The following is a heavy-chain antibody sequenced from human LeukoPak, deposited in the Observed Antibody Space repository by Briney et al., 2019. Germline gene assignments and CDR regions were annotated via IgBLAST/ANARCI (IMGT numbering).Heavy chain of an antibody. CDR2: MNPNSGNT. Sequence: GASVKVSCKASGYTFTGYYMHWVRQAPGQGLEWMGWMNPNSGNTGYAQKFQGRVTMTRNTSISTAYMELSSLRSEDTAVYYCASVGYGGSGDYWGQGTLVTVSS. J-gene: IGHJ4*02. CDR3: ASVGYGGSGDY. CDR1: GYTFTGYY. V-gene: IGHV1-8*02. D-gene: IGHD3-10*01.